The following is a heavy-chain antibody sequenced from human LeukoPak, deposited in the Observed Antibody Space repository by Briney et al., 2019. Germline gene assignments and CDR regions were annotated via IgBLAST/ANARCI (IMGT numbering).Heavy chain of an antibody. D-gene: IGHD3-22*01. CDR1: GGSISSYY. Sequence: SETLSLTCTVSGGSISSYYWSWIRQPPGKGLEWIGYIYYSGSTNYNPSLKSRVTISVDTSKNQFSLKLSSVTAADTAVYYCARFIRGGYDYFDYWGQGTLVTVSS. CDR2: IYYSGST. V-gene: IGHV4-59*08. J-gene: IGHJ4*02. CDR3: ARFIRGGYDYFDY.